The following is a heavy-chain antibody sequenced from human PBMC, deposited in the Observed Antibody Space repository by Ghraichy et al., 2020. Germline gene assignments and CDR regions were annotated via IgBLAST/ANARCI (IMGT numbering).Heavy chain of an antibody. CDR1: GGSISSYY. J-gene: IGHJ4*02. D-gene: IGHD5-12*01. V-gene: IGHV4-59*01. Sequence: SETLSLTCTVSGGSISSYYWSWIRQPPGKGLEWIGYIYYSGSTNYNPSLKSRVTISVDTSKNQFSLKLSSVTAADTAVYYCARIGYSGYDIPSYFDYWGQGTLVTVSS. CDR2: IYYSGST. CDR3: ARIGYSGYDIPSYFDY.